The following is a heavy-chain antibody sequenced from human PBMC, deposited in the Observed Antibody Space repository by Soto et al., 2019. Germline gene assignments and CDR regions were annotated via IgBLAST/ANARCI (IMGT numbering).Heavy chain of an antibody. J-gene: IGHJ5*01. Sequence: PGESLQISCKASGYNFTAFWIHWVRQMPGKGLEWLGKIDPSDSYTNYSPSFEGHVTISTDNSITTAYLQWSSLRASDTALYFCARVHKNWFDSWAQGTLVTVSS. CDR2: IDPSDSYT. CDR1: GYNFTAFW. CDR3: ARVHKNWFDS. V-gene: IGHV5-10-1*01.